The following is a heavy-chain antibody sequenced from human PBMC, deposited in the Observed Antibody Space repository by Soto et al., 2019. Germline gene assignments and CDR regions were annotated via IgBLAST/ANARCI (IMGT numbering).Heavy chain of an antibody. D-gene: IGHD3-22*01. J-gene: IGHJ3*02. CDR1: GFTFSSYA. V-gene: IGHV3-23*01. CDR3: AKDIVWLLVNGAFDI. Sequence: LRLSCAAPGFTFSSYAMSWVRQAPGKGLEWVSAISGSGGSTYYADSVKGRFTISRDNSKNTLYLQMNSLRAEDTAVYYCAKDIVWLLVNGAFDIWGQGTMVTVSS. CDR2: ISGSGGST.